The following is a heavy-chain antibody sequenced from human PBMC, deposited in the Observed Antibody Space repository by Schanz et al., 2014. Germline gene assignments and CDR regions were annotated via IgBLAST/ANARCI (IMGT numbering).Heavy chain of an antibody. CDR1: GGTLDTYK. D-gene: IGHD3-16*01. V-gene: IGHV1-69*02. CDR2: IIPFLAVS. J-gene: IGHJ6*02. Sequence: QDQLLQSGAAVKKPGSSVRVSCKASGGTLDTYKIAWVRQVPGQGLEWMGRIIPFLAVSNYAQDFQGRVTSNADRATSTIHMDLRSLRSYDTGRYYCAEAGTGYAYPLNSYPMHVWGQGTTVSVS. CDR3: AEAGTGYAYPLNSYPMHV.